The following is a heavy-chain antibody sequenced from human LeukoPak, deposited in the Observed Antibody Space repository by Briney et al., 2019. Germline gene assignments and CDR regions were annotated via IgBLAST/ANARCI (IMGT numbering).Heavy chain of an antibody. CDR1: GGSISSGGYS. CDR3: ARVALEDIVATIKFDY. D-gene: IGHD5-12*01. Sequence: PSQTLSLTCAVSGGSISSGGYSWSWIRQPPGKGLEWIGYIYHSGSTYYNPSLKSRVTISVDRSKNQFSLKLSSVTAADTAVYYCARVALEDIVATIKFDYWGQGTLVTVSS. V-gene: IGHV4-30-2*01. J-gene: IGHJ4*02. CDR2: IYHSGST.